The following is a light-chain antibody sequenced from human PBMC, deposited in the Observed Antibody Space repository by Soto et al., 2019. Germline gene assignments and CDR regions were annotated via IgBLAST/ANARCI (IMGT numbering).Light chain of an antibody. CDR3: MQALQTPPT. J-gene: IGKJ1*01. CDR2: LGS. Sequence: DIVMTQSPLSLPVTPGEPASISCRSSESLLHSNGYSYLDWYLQKPGQSPQLLIYLGSNRASGVPDRFSGSGSGTDFTLKISRVEAEDVGIYYCMQALQTPPTFGHGTKVEF. V-gene: IGKV2-28*01. CDR1: ESLLHSNGYSY.